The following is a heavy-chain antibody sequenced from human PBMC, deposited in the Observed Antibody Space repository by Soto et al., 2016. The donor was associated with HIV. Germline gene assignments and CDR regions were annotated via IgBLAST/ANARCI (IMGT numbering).Heavy chain of an antibody. CDR1: GFSVSNNY. V-gene: IGHV3-66*01. D-gene: IGHD3-16*01. J-gene: IGHJ4*02. Sequence: EVHLVESGGDLVQPGGSLKLSCAASGFSVSNNYMSWVRQAPGKGLEWVSVIYSGGAPYYADSVKDRFIVSRDNSHNTVYLQMNRLRPEDTAMYYCARGGLGGFVGHFDYWGQGALVIVSS. CDR3: ARGGLGGFVGHFDY. CDR2: IYSGGAP.